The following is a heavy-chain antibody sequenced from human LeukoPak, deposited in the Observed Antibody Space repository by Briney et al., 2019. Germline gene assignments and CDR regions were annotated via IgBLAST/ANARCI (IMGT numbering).Heavy chain of an antibody. CDR2: IYYRGNT. J-gene: IGHJ4*02. V-gene: IGHV4-59*11. D-gene: IGHD3-16*01. CDR1: GGSIGGHF. CDR3: ARGGGYGVY. Sequence: SETLSLTCTVSGGSIGGHFWNWLRQPPGKGLEWIGNIYYRGNTNYNPSLKSRVTLSVDTFNNQFSLRLTSMTAADTAVYYCARGGGYGVYWGQGTLVTVSA.